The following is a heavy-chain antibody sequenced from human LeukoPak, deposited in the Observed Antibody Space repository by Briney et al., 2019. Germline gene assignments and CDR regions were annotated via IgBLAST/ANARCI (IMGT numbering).Heavy chain of an antibody. J-gene: IGHJ4*02. D-gene: IGHD6-19*01. CDR1: GGSISSGSYY. CDR2: IYTSGST. V-gene: IGHV4-61*02. Sequence: SQTLSLTCTVSGGSISSGSYYWSWIRQPAGKGLEWVGRIYTSGSTNYNPSLKSRVTILVDTSKNQFSLKLSSVTAADTAVYYCARAGFIAVAGTFDYWGQGTLVTVSS. CDR3: ARAGFIAVAGTFDY.